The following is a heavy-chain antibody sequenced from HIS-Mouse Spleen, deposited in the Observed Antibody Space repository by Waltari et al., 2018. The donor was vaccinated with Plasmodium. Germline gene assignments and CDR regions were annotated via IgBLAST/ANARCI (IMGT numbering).Heavy chain of an antibody. D-gene: IGHD6-19*01. Sequence: QVQLQQWGAGLFKPSETLSLTCAVYGGSFSGYYWSWIRQPPGKGLRWIGEINHSGRTNYNPSLQSRVTRSVDPSKNQFSLKRSSVTAADTAVYYCARGPGYSSGWYYFDYWVQGTLVTVSS. V-gene: IGHV4-34*01. CDR3: ARGPGYSSGWYYFDY. CDR2: INHSGRT. J-gene: IGHJ4*02. CDR1: GGSFSGYY.